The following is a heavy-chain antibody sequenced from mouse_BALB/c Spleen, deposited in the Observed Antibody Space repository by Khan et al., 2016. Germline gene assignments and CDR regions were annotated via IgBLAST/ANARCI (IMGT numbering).Heavy chain of an antibody. Sequence: QVQLQQSGAELVRPGSSVTISCKASGSAFSSYWMNWVKQRPGQGLEWIGQIYPGDGDTNYNGKFKGKATLTADKSSSTAYMQLSSLTSEDSAVYFCARVSSSGYVAWFAYWGQGTLVTVSA. CDR1: GSAFSSYW. D-gene: IGHD3-1*01. J-gene: IGHJ3*01. CDR3: ARVSSSGYVAWFAY. V-gene: IGHV1-80*01. CDR2: IYPGDGDT.